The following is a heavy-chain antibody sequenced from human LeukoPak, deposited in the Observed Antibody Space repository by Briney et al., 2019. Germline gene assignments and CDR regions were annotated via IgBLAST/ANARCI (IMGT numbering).Heavy chain of an antibody. Sequence: GRSLRLSCAASGFTFSSYAMHRVRQAPGKGLEWVAVISYDGSNKYYADSVKGRFTISRDNSKNTLYLQMNSLRAEDTAVYYCTLYKSGRSYWGQGTLVTVSS. CDR1: GFTFSSYA. CDR3: TLYKSGRSY. D-gene: IGHD6-19*01. V-gene: IGHV3-30-3*01. J-gene: IGHJ4*02. CDR2: ISYDGSNK.